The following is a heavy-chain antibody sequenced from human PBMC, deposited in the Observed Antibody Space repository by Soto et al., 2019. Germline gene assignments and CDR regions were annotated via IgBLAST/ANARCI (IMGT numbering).Heavy chain of an antibody. CDR3: ARDRYYDILTGYSFDP. J-gene: IGHJ5*02. D-gene: IGHD3-9*01. CDR2: IYTSGST. Sequence: QVQLQESGPGLVKPSETLSLTCTVSGGSISSYYWSWIRQPAGKGLEWIGRIYTSGSTNYNPSLRSRVTMSVDTSKNQFSLKLSSVTAADTAVYYCARDRYYDILTGYSFDPWGQGTLVTVSS. CDR1: GGSISSYY. V-gene: IGHV4-4*07.